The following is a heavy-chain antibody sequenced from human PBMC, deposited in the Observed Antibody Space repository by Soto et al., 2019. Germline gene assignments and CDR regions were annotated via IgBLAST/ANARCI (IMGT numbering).Heavy chain of an antibody. CDR2: IYYSGST. D-gene: IGHD3-10*01. CDR3: ASKYYYGSGSYYGYFDY. V-gene: IGHV4-59*01. CDR1: GGSISSYY. J-gene: IGHJ4*02. Sequence: SETLSLTCTVSGGSISSYYWSWIRQPPGKGLEWIGYIYYSGSTNYNPSLKSRVTISVDTSKNQFSLKLSSVTAADTAVYYCASKYYYGSGSYYGYFDYWGQGTLVTVS.